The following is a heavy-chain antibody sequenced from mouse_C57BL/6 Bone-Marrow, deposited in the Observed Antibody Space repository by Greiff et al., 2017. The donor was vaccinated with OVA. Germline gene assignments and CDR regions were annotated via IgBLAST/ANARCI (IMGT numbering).Heavy chain of an antibody. J-gene: IGHJ2*01. CDR3: ARAGTSYFDD. D-gene: IGHD4-1*01. CDR2: ISGGGGNT. Sequence: EVKLVESGGGLVKPGGSLKLSCAASGFTFSSYTMSWVRQTPEKRLEWVATISGGGGNTYYPDSVKGRFTISRDNAKNTLYLQMSSLRSEDTALYYCARAGTSYFDDWGQGTTLTVSS. CDR1: GFTFSSYT. V-gene: IGHV5-9*01.